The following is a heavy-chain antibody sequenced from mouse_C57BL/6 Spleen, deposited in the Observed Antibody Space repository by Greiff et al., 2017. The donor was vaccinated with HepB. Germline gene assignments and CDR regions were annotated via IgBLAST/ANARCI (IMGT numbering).Heavy chain of an antibody. J-gene: IGHJ3*01. CDR2: IRNKANNHAT. Sequence: EVQLVESGGGLVQPGGSMKLSCAASGFTFSDAWMDWVRQSPEKGLEWVADIRNKANNHATYYAESVKGRFTISRDDSKSSVYLQMNSLRAEDTGIYYCTSLTGPCAYWGQGTLVTVSA. CDR3: TSLTGPCAY. CDR1: GFTFSDAW. V-gene: IGHV6-6*01. D-gene: IGHD4-1*01.